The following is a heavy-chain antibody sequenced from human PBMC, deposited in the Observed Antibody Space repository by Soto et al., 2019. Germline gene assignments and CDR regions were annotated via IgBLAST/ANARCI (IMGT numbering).Heavy chain of an antibody. V-gene: IGHV2-70*13. Sequence: SGPTLVNPTETLTLTCTFSGFSLTSPGMCVSWIRQSPGKALEWLALIERDDDDKYYSTSLKTRLTISKDTRKNQVVLTMANMEPADTATYYCPRSIRGPRRFNGMDVWGQATKGTV. CDR1: GFSLTSPGMC. J-gene: IGHJ6*02. CDR3: PRSIRGPRRFNGMDV. D-gene: IGHD1-20*01. CDR2: IERDDDDK.